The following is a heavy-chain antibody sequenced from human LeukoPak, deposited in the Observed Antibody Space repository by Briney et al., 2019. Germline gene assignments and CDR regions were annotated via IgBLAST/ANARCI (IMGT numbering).Heavy chain of an antibody. D-gene: IGHD1-7*01. CDR3: TREGMGTSFSAWFHP. V-gene: IGHV3-30*03. J-gene: IGHJ5*01. CDR1: GFIFSNYG. Sequence: GGSLRLSCEASGFIFSNYGMHWVRQAPGKGLEWVAVISSDGGTDYYADPVKGRFTISRDSSKNTMYLQMNSLRIEDTAVYYCTREGMGTSFSAWFHPWGQGTLVTVSS. CDR2: ISSDGGTD.